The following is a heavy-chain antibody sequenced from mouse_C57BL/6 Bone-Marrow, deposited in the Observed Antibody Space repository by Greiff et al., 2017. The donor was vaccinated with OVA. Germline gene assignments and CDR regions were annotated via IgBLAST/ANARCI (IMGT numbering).Heavy chain of an antibody. CDR1: GFTFSSYA. D-gene: IGHD1-1*01. Sequence: EVKLMESGEGLVKPGGSLKLSCAASGFTFSSYAMSWVRQTPEKRLEWVAYISSGGDYIYYADTVKGRFTISRDNARNTLYLQMSSLKSEDTAMYYCTRDSSYDYAMDYWGQGTSVTVSS. J-gene: IGHJ4*01. CDR3: TRDSSYDYAMDY. V-gene: IGHV5-9-1*02. CDR2: ISSGGDYI.